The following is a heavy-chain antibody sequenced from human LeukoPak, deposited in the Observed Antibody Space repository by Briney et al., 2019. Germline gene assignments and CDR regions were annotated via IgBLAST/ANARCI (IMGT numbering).Heavy chain of an antibody. V-gene: IGHV3-21*01. CDR3: ARDFSSAMVLSNFDY. CDR2: ISSSSSYI. CDR1: GFTFSSYS. J-gene: IGHJ4*02. Sequence: GGSLRLSCAASGFTFSSYSMNWVRQAPGKGLEWVSSISSSSSYIYYADSVKGRFTISRDNAKNSLYLQMNSLRAEDTAVYYRARDFSSAMVLSNFDYWGQGTLVTVSS. D-gene: IGHD5-18*01.